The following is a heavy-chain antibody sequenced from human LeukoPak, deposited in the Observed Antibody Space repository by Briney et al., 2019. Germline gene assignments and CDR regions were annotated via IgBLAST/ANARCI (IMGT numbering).Heavy chain of an antibody. V-gene: IGHV3-23*01. Sequence: QPGGSLRLSCAASGFTFSSYSMSWVRQAPGKGLEWVSSISVSGGSTYYADSVKGQFTISRDNSKNKLYLQMNSLRAEDTAVYYCAKRIIVATKIDYWGQETLVTVSS. CDR1: GFTFSSYS. CDR3: AKRIIVATKIDY. CDR2: ISVSGGST. J-gene: IGHJ4*02. D-gene: IGHD5-12*01.